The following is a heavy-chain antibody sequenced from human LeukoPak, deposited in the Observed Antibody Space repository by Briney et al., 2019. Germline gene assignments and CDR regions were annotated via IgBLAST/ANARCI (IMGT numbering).Heavy chain of an antibody. J-gene: IGHJ4*02. D-gene: IGHD3-22*01. Sequence: SETLSLTCTVSGGSITNNNYLWGLIRQPPGKGLEWIGSIYYRGSTYYNPSLKSRVTMSVDTSKNQFSLKLSSVTAADTAVYYCARHGRGISGYYFDWGQGTLVTVSS. CDR2: IYYRGST. V-gene: IGHV4-39*01. CDR1: GGSITNNNYL. CDR3: ARHGRGISGYYFD.